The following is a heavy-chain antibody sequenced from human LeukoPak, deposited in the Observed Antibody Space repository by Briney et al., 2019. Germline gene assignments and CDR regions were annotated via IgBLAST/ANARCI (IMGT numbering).Heavy chain of an antibody. Sequence: GGSLRLSCAASGFTLRNNYMSWVRQAPGKGLEWVSVIYSGGSTYYADSVKGRLTISRDNSKNTLYLQMNSLRAEDTAVYFCATGERMVRGDGVDYWGQGTLVTVSS. CDR1: GFTLRNNY. V-gene: IGHV3-66*01. J-gene: IGHJ4*02. D-gene: IGHD3-10*01. CDR3: ATGERMVRGDGVDY. CDR2: IYSGGST.